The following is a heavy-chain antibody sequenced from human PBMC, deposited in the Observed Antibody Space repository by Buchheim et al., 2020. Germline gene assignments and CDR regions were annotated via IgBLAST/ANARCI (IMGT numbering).Heavy chain of an antibody. CDR2: ISYDGSNK. J-gene: IGHJ3*02. Sequence: QVQLVESGGGVVQPGRSLRLSCAASGFTFSSYGMHWVRQAPGKGLEWVAVISYDGSNKYYADSVKGRFTISRDNSKNTLYLQMNSLRAEDMAVYYCAKDWTRYRTIFGSPDIWGQGT. CDR1: GFTFSSYG. V-gene: IGHV3-30*18. CDR3: AKDWTRYRTIFGSPDI. D-gene: IGHD3-3*01.